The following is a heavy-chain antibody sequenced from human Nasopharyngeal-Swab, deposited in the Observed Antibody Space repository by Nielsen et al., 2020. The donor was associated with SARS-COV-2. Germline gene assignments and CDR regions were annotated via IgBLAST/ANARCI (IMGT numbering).Heavy chain of an antibody. D-gene: IGHD6-13*01. V-gene: IGHV3-48*04. CDR3: ARDGSSSSWYETGAFDI. CDR1: GFIFSSYS. Sequence: GESLKISCAASGFIFSSYSMNWVRQAPGKGLEWVSYISRSSSTIYYADSVQGRFTISRDNAKNSLYLQMNSLRAEDTAVYYCARDGSSSSWYETGAFDIWGQGTMVTVSS. J-gene: IGHJ3*02. CDR2: ISRSSSTI.